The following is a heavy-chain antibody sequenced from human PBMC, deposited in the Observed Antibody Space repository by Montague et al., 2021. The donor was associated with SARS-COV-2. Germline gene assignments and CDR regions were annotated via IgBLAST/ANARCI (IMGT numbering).Heavy chain of an antibody. CDR2: IYNSGTT. J-gene: IGHJ5*02. Sequence: SETLSLTCTVSGDSTSCPNCYWGWIRQAPGKGSDWIGTIYNSGTTXYXXXXKXRLTISIDTSKNQFSLKLTSVTAPDTAVYYCARHRNYGDHSLDNWFHPWGQGTLVTVSS. V-gene: IGHV4-39*01. CDR3: ARHRNYGDHSLDNWFHP. CDR1: GDSTSCPNCY. D-gene: IGHD4-17*01.